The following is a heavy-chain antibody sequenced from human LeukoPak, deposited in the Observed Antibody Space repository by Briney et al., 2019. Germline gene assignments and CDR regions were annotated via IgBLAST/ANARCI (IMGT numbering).Heavy chain of an antibody. CDR2: IKQDGSEK. CDR3: AKTYYYDSGGYYSFGY. J-gene: IGHJ4*02. Sequence: GGSLRLSCAASGFTFSSYWMSWVRQAPGKGLEWVANIKQDGSEKYYVDSVKGRFTISRDNSKNTLYLQMNSLRAEDMAVYYCAKTYYYDSGGYYSFGYWGQGTLVTVSS. CDR1: GFTFSSYW. V-gene: IGHV3-7*03. D-gene: IGHD3-22*01.